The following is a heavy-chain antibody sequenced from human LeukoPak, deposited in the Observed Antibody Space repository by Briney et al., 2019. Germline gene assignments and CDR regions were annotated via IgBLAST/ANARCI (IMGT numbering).Heavy chain of an antibody. CDR2: INPSGGST. Sequence: GASVKVSCKASGYTFTSYYMHWVRQAPGQGLEWMGIINPSGGSTSYAQKFQGRVTMTRDTSTSTVYMELSSLRSEDTAVYYCARDHFPFYVWGSYRFARGVDYWGQGTLVTVSS. D-gene: IGHD3-16*02. CDR3: ARDHFPFYVWGSYRFARGVDY. CDR1: GYTFTSYY. J-gene: IGHJ4*02. V-gene: IGHV1-46*01.